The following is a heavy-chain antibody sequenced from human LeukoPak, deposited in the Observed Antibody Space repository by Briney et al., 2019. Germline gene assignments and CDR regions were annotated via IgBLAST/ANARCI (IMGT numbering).Heavy chain of an antibody. V-gene: IGHV3-7*03. Sequence: PGGSLRLSCAASGFTFSSYWMSWVPQAPGKGLEWVANIKQDGKEKYYVDSVKGRFTISRDNAKNSLYLQMNSLRAEDTAVYYCARDPGSYYDYVWGSYRLKYFDYWGQGTLVTVSS. D-gene: IGHD3-16*02. CDR1: GFTFSSYW. J-gene: IGHJ4*02. CDR2: IKQDGKEK. CDR3: ARDPGSYYDYVWGSYRLKYFDY.